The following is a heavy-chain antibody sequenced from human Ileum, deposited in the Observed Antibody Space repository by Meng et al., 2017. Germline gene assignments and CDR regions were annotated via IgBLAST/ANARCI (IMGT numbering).Heavy chain of an antibody. Sequence: GESLKISCKASGYTFTHHWIGWVRQLPGQGLEWMRIIFPGGSDIRYSPSFQGQVSLSVDRSTNTAYLQWSSLKTSDTAMYYCTRVGVSATTGFDYWGQGSLVTVSS. CDR3: TRVGVSATTGFDY. J-gene: IGHJ4*02. D-gene: IGHD1-1*01. CDR2: IFPGGSDI. CDR1: GYTFTHHW. V-gene: IGHV5-51*01.